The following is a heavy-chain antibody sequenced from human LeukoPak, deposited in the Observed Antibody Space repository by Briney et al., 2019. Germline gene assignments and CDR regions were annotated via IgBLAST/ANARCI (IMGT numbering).Heavy chain of an antibody. CDR2: ISAFSGNT. Sequence: ASVKVSCKASGYTFTGYGISWVRQAPGQGLEWMGWISAFSGNTDYAQTVQGRVTMTTDTFTNTAYMELSSLRSDDTAVYYCARERYSSSPRSMDVWGKGTTVTVSS. D-gene: IGHD6-13*01. CDR1: GYTFTGYG. J-gene: IGHJ6*03. CDR3: ARERYSSSPRSMDV. V-gene: IGHV1-18*01.